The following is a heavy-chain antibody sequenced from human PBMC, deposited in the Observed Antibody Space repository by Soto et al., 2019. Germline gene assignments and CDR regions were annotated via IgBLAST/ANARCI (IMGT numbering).Heavy chain of an antibody. Sequence: QVQLQQWGAGLLKPSETLSRICGVYGGSLSGYYWIWIRQSPGRGLEWIGETNDSGSTKYNPSLKSRVTISIDTSKTQFSLRLNSVTAADTAVYYCARHRTGSRGVDRWGQGMLVTVSS. V-gene: IGHV4-34*01. CDR3: ARHRTGSRGVDR. CDR2: TNDSGST. CDR1: GGSLSGYY. J-gene: IGHJ5*02. D-gene: IGHD1-1*01.